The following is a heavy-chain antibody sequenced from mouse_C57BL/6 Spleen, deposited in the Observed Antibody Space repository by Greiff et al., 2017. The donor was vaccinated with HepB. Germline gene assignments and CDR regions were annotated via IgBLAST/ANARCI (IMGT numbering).Heavy chain of an antibody. D-gene: IGHD1-1*01. J-gene: IGHJ4*01. CDR3: ARDRGSAMDY. V-gene: IGHV1-82*01. Sequence: VQLQQSGPELVKPGASVKISCKASGYAFSSSWMNWVKQRPGKGLEWIGRIYPGDGDTNYNGKFKGKATLTADKSSSTAYMQLSSLTSEDSAVYFCARDRGSAMDYWGQGTSVTVSS. CDR2: IYPGDGDT. CDR1: GYAFSSSW.